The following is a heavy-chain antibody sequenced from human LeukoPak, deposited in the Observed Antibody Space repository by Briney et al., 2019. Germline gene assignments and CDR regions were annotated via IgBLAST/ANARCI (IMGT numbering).Heavy chain of an antibody. V-gene: IGHV3-23*01. CDR2: ISGSGGST. D-gene: IGHD2-15*01. CDR1: GFTVSSNY. CDR3: AKELGYCSGGSCGPFDY. J-gene: IGHJ4*02. Sequence: PGGSLRLSCAASGFTVSSNYMGWVRQAPGKGLEWVSAISGSGGSTYYADSVKGRFTISRDNSKNTLYLQMNSLRAEDTAVYYCAKELGYCSGGSCGPFDYWGQGTLVTVSS.